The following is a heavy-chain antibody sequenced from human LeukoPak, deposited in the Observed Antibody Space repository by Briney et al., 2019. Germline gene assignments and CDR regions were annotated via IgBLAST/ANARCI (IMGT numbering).Heavy chain of an antibody. CDR3: ARGRYDSSGYYSIFDY. CDR1: GFTFSSYE. J-gene: IGHJ4*02. Sequence: GGSLRLSCAASGFTFSSYEMNWVRQAPGKGLEWVSYISSSGSTIYYADSVKGRFTISRDNAKNSLYLQMNSLRAEDTAVYYCARGRYDSSGYYSIFDYWGQGTLVTVSS. D-gene: IGHD3-22*01. V-gene: IGHV3-48*03. CDR2: ISSSGSTI.